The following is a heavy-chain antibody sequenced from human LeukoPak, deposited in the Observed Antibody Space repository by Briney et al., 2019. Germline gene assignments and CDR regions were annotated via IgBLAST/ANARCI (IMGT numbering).Heavy chain of an antibody. CDR2: ISYSGNT. CDR3: ARRLLGDFRISFLAQKNNWFDP. CDR1: GGSISSSNHY. J-gene: IGHJ5*02. V-gene: IGHV4-39*07. Sequence: PSETLSLTCTVSGGSISSSNHYWGWIRQPPGRGLDWIGSISYSGNTYYNPSLKSRVTMSVDTSKNQFSLKLSSVTAADTAVYYCARRLLGDFRISFLAQKNNWFDPWGQGTLVTVSS. D-gene: IGHD3-3*01.